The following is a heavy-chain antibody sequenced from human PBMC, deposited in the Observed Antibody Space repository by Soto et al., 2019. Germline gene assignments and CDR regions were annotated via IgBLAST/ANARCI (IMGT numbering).Heavy chain of an antibody. CDR2: IIPISGTA. CDR3: ARSQGSSTSLEIYYYYYYGMDV. CDR1: GGTFSSYA. J-gene: IGHJ6*02. Sequence: QVQLVQSGAEVKKPGSSVKVSCKASGGTFSSYAINWVRQAPGQGLEWMGGIIPISGTANYAQKFQGRVTITADESTSIAYTELSSLRSEDTAVYYCARSQGSSTSLEIYYYYYYGMDVWGQGTTVTVSS. V-gene: IGHV1-69*01. D-gene: IGHD2-2*01.